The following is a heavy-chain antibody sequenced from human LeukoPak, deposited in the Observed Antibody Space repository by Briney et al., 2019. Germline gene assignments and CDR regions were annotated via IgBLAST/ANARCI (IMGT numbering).Heavy chain of an antibody. V-gene: IGHV1-2*02. CDR2: INPNSGGT. CDR3: ARATYYYDSSGYYDFDY. J-gene: IGHJ4*02. D-gene: IGHD3-22*01. CDR1: GYTFTGYY. Sequence: ASVEVSCKASGYTFTGYYMHWVRQAPGQGVEWMGWINPNSGGTNYAQKFQGRVTMTRDTSISTAYMELSRLRSDDTAVYYCARATYYYDSSGYYDFDYWGQGTLVTVSS.